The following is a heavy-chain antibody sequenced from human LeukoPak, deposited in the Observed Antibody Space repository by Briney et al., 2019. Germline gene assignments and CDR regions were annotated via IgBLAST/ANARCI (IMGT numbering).Heavy chain of an antibody. CDR2: IYHSGST. CDR3: ARGGAARLHLQN. Sequence: SETLSLTCTVSGGSISTYYWNWIRQPPGKGLEWIGYIYHSGSTNYNPSLQSRVTISVDTSKNQFSLNLNSVTAADTAVYYCARGGAARLHLQNWGQGTLVTVPS. J-gene: IGHJ1*01. D-gene: IGHD6-6*01. V-gene: IGHV4-59*01. CDR1: GGSISTYY.